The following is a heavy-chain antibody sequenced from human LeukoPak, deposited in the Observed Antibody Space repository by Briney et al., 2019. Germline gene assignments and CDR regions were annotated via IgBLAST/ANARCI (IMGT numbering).Heavy chain of an antibody. V-gene: IGHV3-74*01. D-gene: IGHD6-13*01. Sequence: GGSLRLSCAASGFTFSSYWMHWVRQAPGKGLVWVSRINSDGSSTSYADSVKGRFTISRDNAKNTLYLQMNSLRAEDTAVYYCARGPIAAAGPFDYWGQGTLVTVSS. CDR1: GFTFSSYW. CDR2: INSDGSST. J-gene: IGHJ4*02. CDR3: ARGPIAAAGPFDY.